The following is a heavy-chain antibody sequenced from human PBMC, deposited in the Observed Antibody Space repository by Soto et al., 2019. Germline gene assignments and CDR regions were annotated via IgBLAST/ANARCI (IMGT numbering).Heavy chain of an antibody. CDR1: GGLFSSYP. J-gene: IGHJ4*02. D-gene: IGHD3-22*01. V-gene: IGHV1-69*13. CDR2: IIPVFQTA. Sequence: SVKVSCKASGGLFSSYPISWVRQAPGQGLEWMGGIIPVFQTAYYTQRFQGRVTITADESTNTAYMELSSLRSEDTAIYYCARGGSGYTWFNEFWGQGTLVTVSS. CDR3: ARGGSGYTWFNEF.